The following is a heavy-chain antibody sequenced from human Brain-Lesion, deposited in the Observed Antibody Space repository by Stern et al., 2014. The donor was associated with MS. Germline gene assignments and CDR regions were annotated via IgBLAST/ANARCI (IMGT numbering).Heavy chain of an antibody. V-gene: IGHV1-3*01. Sequence: QVQLVESGDEVKKPGASVKVSCKASGYTFIRYAMQWVRQAPGQRLEWMGRINGVDDKTKYSHKFQGRVTITRDTSANTVYMELSSLRSEDTAVYYCARDDHRDSSGHYAPFDYWGQGTRVTVSS. CDR1: GYTFIRYA. D-gene: IGHD3-22*01. J-gene: IGHJ4*02. CDR3: ARDDHRDSSGHYAPFDY. CDR2: INGVDDKT.